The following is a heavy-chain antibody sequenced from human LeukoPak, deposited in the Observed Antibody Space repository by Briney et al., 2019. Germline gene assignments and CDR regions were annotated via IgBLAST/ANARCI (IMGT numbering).Heavy chain of an antibody. CDR2: ISYDGSNK. CDR3: ARGLMTTVTTYDWYFDL. D-gene: IGHD4-17*01. V-gene: IGHV3-30-3*01. CDR1: GFTVSSTY. J-gene: IGHJ2*01. Sequence: GGSLRLSCAASGFTVSSTYMSWVRQAPGKGLEWVAVISYDGSNKYYADSVKGRFTISRDNSKNTLYLQMNSLRAEDTAVYYCARGLMTTVTTYDWYFDLWGRGTLVTVSS.